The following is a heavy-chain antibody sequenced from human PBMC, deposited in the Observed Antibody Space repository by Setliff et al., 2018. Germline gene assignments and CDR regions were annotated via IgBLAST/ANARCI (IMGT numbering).Heavy chain of an antibody. CDR3: ARMSGFQYMDV. CDR1: GDSISSGNW. Sequence: LSLTCAVSGDSISSGNWWSWVRQPPEKGLEWIGEINHSGNTNYNPSLKSRVTISVDKSTNQFSLKLNSVTAADTAVYYCARMSGFQYMDVWGKGTTVTVSS. CDR2: INHSGNT. J-gene: IGHJ6*03. V-gene: IGHV4-4*02. D-gene: IGHD3-3*01.